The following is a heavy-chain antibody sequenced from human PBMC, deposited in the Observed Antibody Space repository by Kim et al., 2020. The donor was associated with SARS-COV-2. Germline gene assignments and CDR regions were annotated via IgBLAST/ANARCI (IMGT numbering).Heavy chain of an antibody. V-gene: IGHV3-30*04. Sequence: GGSLRLSCAASGFTFSSYAMHWVRQAPGKGLEWVAVISYDGSNKYYADSVKGLFTISRDNSKNTLYLQMNSLRAEDTAVYYCARDWRTTTLDYWGQGTMV. CDR3: ARDWRTTTLDY. J-gene: IGHJ4*02. D-gene: IGHD3-3*01. CDR2: ISYDGSNK. CDR1: GFTFSSYA.